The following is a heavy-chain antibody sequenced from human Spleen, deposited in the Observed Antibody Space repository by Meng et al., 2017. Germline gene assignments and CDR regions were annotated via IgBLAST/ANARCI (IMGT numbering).Heavy chain of an antibody. CDR2: ISHDAKYK. Sequence: VQLVEAGGGLVKPGGALRLSCAASGFTFSTHVMHWVRQAPGKGLEWVAVISHDAKYKYYTDSVKGRFTISRDNSKNTLYLQMNSLRIEDTAVFYCARESTGRLDYWGQGTLVTVSS. V-gene: IGHV3-30*10. D-gene: IGHD4-17*01. CDR1: GFTFSTHV. J-gene: IGHJ4*02. CDR3: ARESTGRLDY.